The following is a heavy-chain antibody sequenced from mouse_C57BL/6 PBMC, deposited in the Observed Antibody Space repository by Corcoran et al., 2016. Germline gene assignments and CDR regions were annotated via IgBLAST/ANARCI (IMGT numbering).Heavy chain of an antibody. CDR1: GYTFTDYY. J-gene: IGHJ4*01. D-gene: IGHD2-1*01. CDR2: IYPGSGNT. V-gene: IGHV1-76*01. CDR3: ARYRYGNEDAMDY. Sequence: QVQLKQSGAELVRPGASVKLSCKASGYTFTDYYINWVKQRPGQGLEWIARIYPGSGNTYYNEKFKGKATLTAEKSSSTAYMQLSSLTSEDSAVYFCARYRYGNEDAMDYWGQGTSVTVSS.